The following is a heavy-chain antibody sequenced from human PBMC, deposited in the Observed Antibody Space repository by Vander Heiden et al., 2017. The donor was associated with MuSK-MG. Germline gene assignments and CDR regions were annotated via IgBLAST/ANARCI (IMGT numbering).Heavy chain of an antibody. D-gene: IGHD2-15*01. Sequence: EVQLVESGGGLVQPGGSLRLSCAASGFTVSSNYMSWVRQAPGKGLGGVSVIDSGGSTYYADSGKGRFTISRDNSKNTLYLQMNSLRAEDTAVYYCARDRSHCSGGSCYHWYFDLWGRGTLVTVSS. V-gene: IGHV3-66*01. CDR1: GFTVSSNY. CDR2: IDSGGST. J-gene: IGHJ2*01. CDR3: ARDRSHCSGGSCYHWYFDL.